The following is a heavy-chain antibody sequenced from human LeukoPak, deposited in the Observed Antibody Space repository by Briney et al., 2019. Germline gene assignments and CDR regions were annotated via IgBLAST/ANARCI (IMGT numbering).Heavy chain of an antibody. D-gene: IGHD2-2*01. J-gene: IGHJ5*02. CDR2: FNTNTGNP. V-gene: IGHV7-4-1*02. CDR1: GYTFTSYA. Sequence: GASVKVSCKASGYTFTSYAMNWVRQAPGQGLEWMGWFNTNTGNPTYAQGFTGRFVFSLDTSVSTAYLQISSLKAEDTAVYYCAREGGWVVPAAIWFDPWGQGTLVTVSS. CDR3: AREGGWVVPAAIWFDP.